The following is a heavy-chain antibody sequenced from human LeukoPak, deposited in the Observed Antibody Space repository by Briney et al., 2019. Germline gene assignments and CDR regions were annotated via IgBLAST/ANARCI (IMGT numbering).Heavy chain of an antibody. V-gene: IGHV3-23*01. D-gene: IGHD2-15*01. J-gene: IGHJ4*02. CDR2: ITPGGDT. CDR3: LGYCSGGSCYSGGY. Sequence: PGGSLRLSCAASGFTFSTYALSWVRRAPGKGLEWVSAITPGGDTYYADSVKGRFTISRDNYKNTQFLQMNSLRAEDTAVYYCLGYCSGGSCYSGGYWGQGTLVSVCS. CDR1: GFTFSTYA.